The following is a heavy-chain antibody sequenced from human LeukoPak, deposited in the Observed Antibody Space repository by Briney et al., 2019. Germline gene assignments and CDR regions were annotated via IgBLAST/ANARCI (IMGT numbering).Heavy chain of an antibody. V-gene: IGHV1-2*02. J-gene: IGHJ4*02. CDR2: INPNSGGT. CDR1: GYTFTGYY. CDR3: ARAPNVSFGDYGDYVSDY. D-gene: IGHD4-17*01. Sequence: ASVKVSCKASGYTFTGYYMHWVRQAPGQGLEWMGWINPNSGGTNYAQKSQGRVTMTRGTSISTAYMELSRLRSDDTAVYYCARAPNVSFGDYGDYVSDYWGQGTLATVSS.